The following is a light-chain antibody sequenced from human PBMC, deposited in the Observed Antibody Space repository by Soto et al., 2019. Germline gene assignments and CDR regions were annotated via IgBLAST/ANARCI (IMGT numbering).Light chain of an antibody. J-gene: IGKJ2*01. CDR1: QSVTSN. V-gene: IGKV3-15*01. CDR2: GAS. Sequence: EIMMTRCPSTLSVSQGARVTISWTGRQSVTSNLARYQQKPGQARRPLIYGASTRGTGTPARFSGSGSGTEFTLTISSLQSEDFAVYYCKQYNNGLGTFGQGTEADIK. CDR3: KQYNNGLGT.